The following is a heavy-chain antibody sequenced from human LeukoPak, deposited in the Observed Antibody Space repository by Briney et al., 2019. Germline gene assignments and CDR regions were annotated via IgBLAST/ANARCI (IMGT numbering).Heavy chain of an antibody. J-gene: IGHJ6*03. D-gene: IGHD2-2*02. CDR1: GGTFSSYA. CDR2: IIPIFGTA. CDR3: ARVRVVPAAIRGYYYYMDV. Sequence: ASVKVSCKASGGTFSSYAISWVRQAPGQGLEWMGGIIPIFGTANYAQKFQGRVTITTDESTSTAYMELSSLRSEDTAVYYCARVRVVPAAIRGYYYYMDVWGKGTTVTVSS. V-gene: IGHV1-69*05.